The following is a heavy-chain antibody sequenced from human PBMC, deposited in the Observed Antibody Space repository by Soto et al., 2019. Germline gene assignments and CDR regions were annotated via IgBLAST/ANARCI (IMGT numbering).Heavy chain of an antibody. V-gene: IGHV3-48*01. Sequence: PGGSLRLSCAASGFTFSSYGVNWVRQAPGKGLEWVSYISSSSSTIYYADSVKGRFTISRDNAKNSLYLQMNSLRAEDTAVYYCARDLNLGSFDYWGQGTLVTVSS. CDR1: GFTFSSYG. J-gene: IGHJ4*02. CDR3: ARDLNLGSFDY. CDR2: ISSSSSTI.